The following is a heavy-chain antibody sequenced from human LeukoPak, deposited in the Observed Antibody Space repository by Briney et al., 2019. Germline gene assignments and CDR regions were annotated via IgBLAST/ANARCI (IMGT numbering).Heavy chain of an antibody. CDR2: INPNSGGT. CDR3: ARGEQWLVYLNY. D-gene: IGHD6-19*01. CDR1: GYTFTGYY. Sequence: GASVKVSCKXSGYTFTGYYMHWVRQAPGQGLEWMGRINPNSGGTNYAQKFQGRVTMTRDTSISTAYMELSRLRSDDTAVYYCARGEQWLVYLNYWGQGTLVTVSS. V-gene: IGHV1-2*06. J-gene: IGHJ4*02.